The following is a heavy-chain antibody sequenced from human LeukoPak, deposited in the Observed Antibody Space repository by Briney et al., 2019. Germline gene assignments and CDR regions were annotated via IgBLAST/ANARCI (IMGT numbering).Heavy chain of an antibody. D-gene: IGHD1-7*01. CDR3: VAYNWNYPDY. V-gene: IGHV3-74*03. CDR2: INTDGRDT. J-gene: IGHJ4*02. CDR1: GFSFRSYF. Sequence: PGGSLRLSCAASGFSFRSYFMYWVRQAPGKGLVWASRINTDGRDTEYADSVKGRFTISRDNAKNTLYMQMNSLREEDTAVYYCVAYNWNYPDYWGQGTLVTVSS.